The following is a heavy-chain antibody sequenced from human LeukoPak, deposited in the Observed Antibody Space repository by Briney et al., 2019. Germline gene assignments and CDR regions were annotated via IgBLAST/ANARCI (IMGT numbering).Heavy chain of an antibody. CDR3: AKDADIVVLDV. CDR1: GFTFDDYA. V-gene: IGHV3-9*01. J-gene: IGHJ6*04. CDR2: ISWNSGTI. Sequence: GRSLRLSCAASGFTFDDYAMHWVRQAPGKGLEWVSYISWNSGTIGYADSVKGRFTISRDNAKNSLYLQMNSLRAEDTAVYYCAKDADIVVLDVWGKGTTVTISS. D-gene: IGHD2-2*01.